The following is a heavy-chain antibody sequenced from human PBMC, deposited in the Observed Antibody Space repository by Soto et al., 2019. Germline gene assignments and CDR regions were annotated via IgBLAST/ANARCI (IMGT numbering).Heavy chain of an antibody. J-gene: IGHJ4*02. CDR3: ATGEPGYYDYSLGY. CDR2: ISNDGSHE. CDR1: GFSFRTYG. Sequence: GGSLRLSCEASGFSFRTYGMHWVRQAPGKGLEWVAVISNDGSHEYYTESVKGRFTISRDNSKNTLYLHMNSLRPEDTAVYYCATGEPGYYDYSLGYWGPGTRVTVSS. V-gene: IGHV3-30*03. D-gene: IGHD3-3*01.